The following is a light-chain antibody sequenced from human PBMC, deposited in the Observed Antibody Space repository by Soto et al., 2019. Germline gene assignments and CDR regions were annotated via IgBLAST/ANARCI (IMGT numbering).Light chain of an antibody. CDR3: QQRSNWWT. J-gene: IGKJ1*01. CDR2: DAS. V-gene: IGKV3-11*01. CDR1: QSVSSY. Sequence: EIVLTQSPATLSLSPVARATLSGRASQSVSSYLAWYQQKPGQAPRLLIYDASNRATGIPARFSGSGSGTDFTLTISSLEPEDFAVYYCQQRSNWWTFGQGTKVDI.